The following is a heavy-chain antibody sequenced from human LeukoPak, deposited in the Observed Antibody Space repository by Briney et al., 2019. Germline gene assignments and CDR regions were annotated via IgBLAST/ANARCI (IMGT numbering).Heavy chain of an antibody. CDR2: MNPYSGGT. CDR3: ARDPYYDSSGYSLDY. CDR1: GYTFTGYY. J-gene: IGHJ4*02. Sequence: ASVKVSCKASGYTFTGYYMHWVRQAPGQGLEWMGWMNPYSGGTNYAQKFQGRVTMTRDTSISTAYMELSRLRSDDTAVYYCARDPYYDSSGYSLDYWGQGTLVTVSS. D-gene: IGHD3-22*01. V-gene: IGHV1-2*02.